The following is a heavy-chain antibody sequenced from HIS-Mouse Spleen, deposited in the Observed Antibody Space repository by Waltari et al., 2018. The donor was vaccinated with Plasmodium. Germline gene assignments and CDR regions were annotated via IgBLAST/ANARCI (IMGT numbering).Heavy chain of an antibody. V-gene: IGHV3-7*01. Sequence: EVQLVESGGGLVQPGGSLRRSCAASGFTFSSYWMSWVRQAPGKGREGGANIKQYEIEKSYGESVKCRFTISRDNTKNSLYLQMNSLRAEDTAVYYCASSWYWYFDLWGRGTLVTVSS. J-gene: IGHJ2*01. D-gene: IGHD6-13*01. CDR3: ASSWYWYFDL. CDR2: IKQYEIEK. CDR1: GFTFSSYW.